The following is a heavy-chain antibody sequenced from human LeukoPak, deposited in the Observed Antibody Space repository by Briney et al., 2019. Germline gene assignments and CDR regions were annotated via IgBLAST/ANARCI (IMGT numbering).Heavy chain of an antibody. CDR3: TRDRGTYNWFDP. CDR1: GFTFSGSA. CDR2: IDKKDNLYAT. D-gene: IGHD2-15*01. J-gene: IGHJ5*02. Sequence: GGSLKLCCAASGFTFSGSAVHWVRQSSGKGLEWVGHIDKKDNLYATAYAESVKGRFTISRDDSKDTAFLHMDSLKTEDTALYYCTRDRGTYNWFDPWGQGTLVTVSS. V-gene: IGHV3-73*01.